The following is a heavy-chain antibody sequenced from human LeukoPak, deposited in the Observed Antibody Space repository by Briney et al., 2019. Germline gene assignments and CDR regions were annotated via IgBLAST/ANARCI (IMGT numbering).Heavy chain of an antibody. D-gene: IGHD2-15*01. CDR2: IYHSGST. CDR3: ASLGYCSGGSCYQGTEIDY. CDR1: GGSISSGGYS. J-gene: IGHJ4*02. Sequence: TLSLTCAVSGGSISSGGYSWSWIRQPPGKGLEWIGYIYHSGSTYYNPSLKSRVTISVDRSKNQFSLKLSSVTAADTAVYYCASLGYCSGGSCYQGTEIDYWGQGTLVTVSS. V-gene: IGHV4-30-2*01.